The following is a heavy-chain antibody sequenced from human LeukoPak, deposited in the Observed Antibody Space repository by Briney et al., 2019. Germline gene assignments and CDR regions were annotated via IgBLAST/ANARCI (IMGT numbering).Heavy chain of an antibody. J-gene: IGHJ6*02. CDR3: RAVWFGDGVDV. CDR1: GFTFSSYW. V-gene: IGHV3-74*01. CDR2: INSDGSST. Sequence: PPGGSLSLSCAASGFTFSSYWMHWVRPAPGKGLVWVSRINSDGSSTSYADSVKGRFTISRDNAKNTLYLQMNSLRAEDTAVYYCRAVWFGDGVDVWGQGTTVTV. D-gene: IGHD3-10*01.